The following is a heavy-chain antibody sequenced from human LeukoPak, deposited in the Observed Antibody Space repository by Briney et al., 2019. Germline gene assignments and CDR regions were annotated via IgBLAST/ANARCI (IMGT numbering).Heavy chain of an antibody. CDR3: ARDGPGIAVAGHFDY. Sequence: PGGSLRLSCAASGFTFSSYSMNWVRQAPGKGLEWVSSISSSSSYIYYADSVKGRFTISRDNAKNSLYLQMNSLRAEDTALYYCARDGPGIAVAGHFDYWGQGTLVTVSS. CDR2: ISSSSSYI. V-gene: IGHV3-21*01. J-gene: IGHJ4*02. CDR1: GFTFSSYS. D-gene: IGHD6-19*01.